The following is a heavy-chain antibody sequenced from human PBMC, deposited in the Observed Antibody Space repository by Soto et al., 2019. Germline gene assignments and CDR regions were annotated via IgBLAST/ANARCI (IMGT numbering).Heavy chain of an antibody. CDR2: INGNGGAT. CDR3: ARDPCIGGNCLHWYLDL. CDR1: GFTFSGYG. Sequence: EMQLVESGGGLVQPGGSLRLSCAASGFTFSGYGMHWVRQAPGRGLEYVSAINGNGGATYYGNSVKGRFTISRDNSKNTLYLQMGALGIEDMAVYHCARDPCIGGNCLHWYLDLWGRGTLVTVSS. J-gene: IGHJ2*01. V-gene: IGHV3-64*01. D-gene: IGHD2-15*01.